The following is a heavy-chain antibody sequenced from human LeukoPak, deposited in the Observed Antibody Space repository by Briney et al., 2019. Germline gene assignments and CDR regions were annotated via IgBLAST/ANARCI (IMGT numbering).Heavy chain of an antibody. J-gene: IGHJ6*03. CDR1: GYTFTSYG. Sequence: ASVKVSCKASGYTFTSYGISWVRQAPGQGLEWMGWVSAYNGNTNYAQKLQGRVTMTTDTSTSTAYMELRSLRSDDTAVYYCARDGHSGYDYGDYYYYYMDVWGKGTTVTISS. CDR2: VSAYNGNT. D-gene: IGHD5-12*01. CDR3: ARDGHSGYDYGDYYYYYMDV. V-gene: IGHV1-18*01.